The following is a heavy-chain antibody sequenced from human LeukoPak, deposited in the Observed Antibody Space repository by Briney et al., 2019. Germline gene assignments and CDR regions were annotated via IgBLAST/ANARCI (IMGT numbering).Heavy chain of an antibody. CDR2: IYYSGST. D-gene: IGHD6-13*01. Sequence: SETLSLTCTVSGGSINSYDWSWIRQAPGKGLEWIGYIYYSGSTNYSPSLKSRLTISVDTSKNQFSLKLSSVTAADTAVYYCARTYGSSGLGYFDLWGRGTLVTVSS. J-gene: IGHJ2*01. V-gene: IGHV4-59*01. CDR3: ARTYGSSGLGYFDL. CDR1: GGSINSYD.